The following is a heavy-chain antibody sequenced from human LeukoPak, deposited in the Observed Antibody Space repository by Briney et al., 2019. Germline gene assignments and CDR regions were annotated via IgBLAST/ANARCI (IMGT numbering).Heavy chain of an antibody. D-gene: IGHD1-1*01. CDR3: ARDYNWNPPDY. J-gene: IGHJ4*02. Sequence: PGGPLRLSCAASGFTFSSHWMHWVRQAPGKGLVWVPRIDSDGRITTYADSVKGRFTTSRDNAKNTLYLQMNSLRDEDTAVYYCARDYNWNPPDYWGQGTLVTVSS. CDR1: GFTFSSHW. CDR2: IDSDGRIT. V-gene: IGHV3-74*01.